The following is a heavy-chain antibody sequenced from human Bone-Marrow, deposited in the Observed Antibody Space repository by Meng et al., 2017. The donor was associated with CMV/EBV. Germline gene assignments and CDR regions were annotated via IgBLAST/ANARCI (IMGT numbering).Heavy chain of an antibody. CDR2: ISSSSSYI. Sequence: GESPKISCAASGFTFSSYSMNWVRQAPGKGLEWVSSISSSSSYIYYADSVKGRFTISRDNAKNSLYLQMNSLRAEDTAVYYCATIGEYSSSWYHRLDYWGQGTMVTVSS. CDR3: ATIGEYSSSWYHRLDY. J-gene: IGHJ4*02. D-gene: IGHD6-13*01. V-gene: IGHV3-21*01. CDR1: GFTFSSYS.